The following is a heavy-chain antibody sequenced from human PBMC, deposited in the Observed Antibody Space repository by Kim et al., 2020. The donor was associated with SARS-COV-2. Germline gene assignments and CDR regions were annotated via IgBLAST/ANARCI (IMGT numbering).Heavy chain of an antibody. J-gene: IGHJ6*02. Sequence: GGSLRLSCAASGFTFSSYSMNWVRQAPGKGLEWVSSISSSSSYIYYADSVKGRFTISRDNAKNSLYLQMNSLRAEDTAVYYCASPRSYSGSYYGYYYGMDVWGQGTTVTVSS. CDR2: ISSSSSYI. D-gene: IGHD1-26*01. CDR3: ASPRSYSGSYYGYYYGMDV. CDR1: GFTFSSYS. V-gene: IGHV3-21*01.